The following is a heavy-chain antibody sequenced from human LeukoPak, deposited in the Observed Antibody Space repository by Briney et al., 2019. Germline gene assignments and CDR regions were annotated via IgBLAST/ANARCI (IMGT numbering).Heavy chain of an antibody. V-gene: IGHV3-74*01. J-gene: IGHJ4*02. CDR3: ARGTYSYGYGY. CDR2: INSDGSSI. D-gene: IGHD5-18*01. CDR1: GFTFSSYW. Sequence: PGGSLRLSCAASGFTFSSYWMHWVRHAPGKGLVWVSRINSDGSSISYADSVKGRFTISRDNAKNTLYLQMNSLRAEDTAVYYCARGTYSYGYGYWGQGTLVTVSS.